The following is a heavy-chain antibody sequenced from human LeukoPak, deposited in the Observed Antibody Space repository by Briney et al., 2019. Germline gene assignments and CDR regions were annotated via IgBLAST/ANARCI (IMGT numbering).Heavy chain of an antibody. CDR3: AKTFGCSGGSCYSGFDY. V-gene: IGHV3-30*04. Sequence: GGSLRLSCAASGFTFSSYAMHWVRQAPGKGLEWVAVISYDGSNKYYADSVKGRFTISRDNSKNTLYLQMNSLRAEDTAVYYCAKTFGCSGGSCYSGFDYWGQGTLVTVSS. D-gene: IGHD2-15*01. J-gene: IGHJ4*02. CDR1: GFTFSSYA. CDR2: ISYDGSNK.